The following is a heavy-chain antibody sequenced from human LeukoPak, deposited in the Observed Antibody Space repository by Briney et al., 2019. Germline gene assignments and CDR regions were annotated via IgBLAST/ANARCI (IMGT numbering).Heavy chain of an antibody. V-gene: IGHV1-18*01. J-gene: IGHJ4*02. Sequence: ASVKLSCKASGYTFTTYGVTWVRQAPGQGLEWVAWINPHNGNTNYAQNLQGRATVTTDASTSTAYMEVRSLRSDDTAVYYCARDLRGTVAYFDYWGQGTLVTVSS. D-gene: IGHD6-19*01. CDR1: GYTFTTYG. CDR2: INPHNGNT. CDR3: ARDLRGTVAYFDY.